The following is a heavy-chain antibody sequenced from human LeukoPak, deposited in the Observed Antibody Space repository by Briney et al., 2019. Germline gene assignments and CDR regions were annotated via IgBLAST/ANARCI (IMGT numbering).Heavy chain of an antibody. CDR3: ALLLLGNPPMDV. Sequence: GGSLRLSCAASGFTFSSYAMHWVRQAPGKGLEGVAVISYDGSNKYYADSVKGRFTISRDNSKNTLYLQMNSLRAEDTAVYYCALLLLGNPPMDVWGQGTTVTVSS. D-gene: IGHD2-8*02. CDR2: ISYDGSNK. V-gene: IGHV3-30*04. J-gene: IGHJ6*02. CDR1: GFTFSSYA.